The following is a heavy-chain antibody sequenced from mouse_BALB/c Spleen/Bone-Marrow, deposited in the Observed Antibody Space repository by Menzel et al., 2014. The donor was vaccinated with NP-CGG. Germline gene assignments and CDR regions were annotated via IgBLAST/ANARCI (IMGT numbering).Heavy chain of an antibody. CDR2: INPDSSTI. CDR3: ARNAYYAMDY. CDR1: GFDFSRYW. V-gene: IGHV4-1*02. Sequence: EVQLQQSGGGLVQPGGSLKLSCAASGFDFSRYWMSWVRQAPGKGLEWIGEINPDSSTINYTPSLKDKFIISRDNAKNTLYLQMSKVRSEDTALYYCARNAYYAMDYGGQGTSVTVSS. J-gene: IGHJ4*01.